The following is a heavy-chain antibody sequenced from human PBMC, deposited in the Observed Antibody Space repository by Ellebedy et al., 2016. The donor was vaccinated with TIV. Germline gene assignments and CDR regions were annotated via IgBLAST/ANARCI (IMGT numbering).Heavy chain of an antibody. CDR3: AKGRGGGSDSSAPRYYFDY. Sequence: GESLKISCVASGFTFSGYAMSWVRQAPGKGLEWVSGLYSGGRSTSYADSVKGRFTISRDDSRRTLYLQMNSLRAEDSAVYYCAKGRGGGSDSSAPRYYFDYWGLGTLVTVSS. V-gene: IGHV3-23*03. CDR2: LYSGGRST. J-gene: IGHJ4*02. CDR1: GFTFSGYA. D-gene: IGHD3-22*01.